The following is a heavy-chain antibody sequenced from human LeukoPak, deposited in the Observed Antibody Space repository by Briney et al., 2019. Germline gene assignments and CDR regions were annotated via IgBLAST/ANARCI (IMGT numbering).Heavy chain of an antibody. CDR3: AKERQQLAKTTYYFDY. CDR1: GFTFSSYG. D-gene: IGHD6-13*01. CDR2: ISYDGSNK. J-gene: IGHJ4*02. Sequence: PGGSLRLSCAASGFTFSSYGMHWVRQAPGKGLEWVAVISYDGSNKYYADSVKGRFTISRDNSKNTLYLQMNSLRAEDTAVYYCAKERQQLAKTTYYFDYWGQGTLVTVSS. V-gene: IGHV3-30*18.